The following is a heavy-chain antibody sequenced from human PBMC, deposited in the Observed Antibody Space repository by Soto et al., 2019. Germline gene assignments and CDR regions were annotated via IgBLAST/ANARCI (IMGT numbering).Heavy chain of an antibody. J-gene: IGHJ4*02. CDR3: ARHRGTISLTDY. CDR2: IYYSGST. CDR1: GGSISRRRYY. D-gene: IGHD3-9*01. Sequence: ASETLSLPRPVSGGSISRRRYYWGWIPQPPGKGLEWIGSIYYSGSTYYNPSLKSRVTISVDTSKNQFSLKLSSVTAADTAVYYCARHRGTISLTDYWGQGTLVTVSS. V-gene: IGHV4-39*01.